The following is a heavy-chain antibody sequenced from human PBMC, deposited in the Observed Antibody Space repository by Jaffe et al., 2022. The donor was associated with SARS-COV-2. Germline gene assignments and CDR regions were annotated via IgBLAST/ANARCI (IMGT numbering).Heavy chain of an antibody. D-gene: IGHD1-26*01. V-gene: IGHV3-7*01. CDR3: ARRGNYYRAYSDY. Sequence: EVQLVESGGGLVQPGGSLRLSCAASGFTFSNYWMSWVRQAPGKGLEWVANIKQDGSEKYYVDSVKGRFTISRDNAKNSLYLQVNSLRPEDTAVYYCARRGNYYRAYSDYWGLGTLVTVSS. J-gene: IGHJ4*02. CDR2: IKQDGSEK. CDR1: GFTFSNYW.